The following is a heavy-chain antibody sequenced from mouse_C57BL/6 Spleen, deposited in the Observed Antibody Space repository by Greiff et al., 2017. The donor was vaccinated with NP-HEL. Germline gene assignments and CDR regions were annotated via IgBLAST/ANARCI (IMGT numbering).Heavy chain of an antibody. CDR3: ARGLTGTDWYFDV. V-gene: IGHV5-4*03. D-gene: IGHD4-1*01. J-gene: IGHJ1*03. CDR2: ISDGGSYT. Sequence: DVMLVESGGGLVKPGGSLKLSCAASGFTFSSYAMSWVRQTPEKRLEWVATISDGGSYTYYPDNVKGRFTISRDNAKNNLYLQMSHLKSEDTAMYYCARGLTGTDWYFDVWGTGTTVTVSS. CDR1: GFTFSSYA.